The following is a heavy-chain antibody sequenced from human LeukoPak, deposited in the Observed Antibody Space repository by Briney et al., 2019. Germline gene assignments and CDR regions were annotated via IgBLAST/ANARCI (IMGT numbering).Heavy chain of an antibody. V-gene: IGHV1-2*06. CDR2: VNPNNGVP. Sequence: GASVKVSCKASGYTFTSYDINWVRQAPGQGLEWMGRVNPNNGVPNYAQKFQGRVTMTRDTAISTFYMELSSLRSDDTAGYFCAGEVGYSSSSYGRFDPWGQGTLVIVSS. J-gene: IGHJ5*02. CDR1: GYTFTSYD. D-gene: IGHD2-2*01. CDR3: AGEVGYSSSSYGRFDP.